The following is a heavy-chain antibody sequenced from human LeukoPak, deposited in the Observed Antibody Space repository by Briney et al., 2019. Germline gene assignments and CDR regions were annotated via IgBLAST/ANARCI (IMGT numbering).Heavy chain of an antibody. V-gene: IGHV3-23*01. CDR3: AKGPLSGSNFYFDY. CDR1: GFTFSSYA. D-gene: IGHD1-26*01. J-gene: IGHJ4*02. CDR2: VSGSGDST. Sequence: GGSLRLSCAPSGFTFSSYAINWVRQAPGRGLEWVSTVSGSGDSTYYTDSVKGRFTLSRDNSKNTLYLQMNSLRAEDTAVYYCAKGPLSGSNFYFDYWGQGALVTVSS.